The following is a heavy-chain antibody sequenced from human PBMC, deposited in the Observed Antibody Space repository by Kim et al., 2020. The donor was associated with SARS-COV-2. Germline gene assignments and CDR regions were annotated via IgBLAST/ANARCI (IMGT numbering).Heavy chain of an antibody. J-gene: IGHJ4*02. Sequence: GGSLRLSCAASGFTFSTYWMHWVRQGPGKGLVWVSRMSIDGSSKSYADSVKGRFTISRDNAKNTLYLQMDSLGDEDTAVYYCARDVSGGSRGWYGYFDSWGQGTLVTVSS. D-gene: IGHD6-19*01. CDR1: GFTFSTYW. CDR3: ARDVSGGSRGWYGYFDS. V-gene: IGHV3-74*01. CDR2: MSIDGSSK.